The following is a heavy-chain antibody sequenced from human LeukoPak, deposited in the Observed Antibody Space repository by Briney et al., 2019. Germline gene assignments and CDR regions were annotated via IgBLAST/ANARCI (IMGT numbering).Heavy chain of an antibody. CDR3: ASFPHYYGSGSYYSTGNY. Sequence: ASVKVSCKASGYTFTSYDINWVRQATGQGLEWMGWMNPNSGNTGYAQKFQGRVTMTRNTSISTAYMELSSLRSKDTAVYYCASFPHYYGSGSYYSTGNYWGQGTLVTVSS. CDR2: MNPNSGNT. D-gene: IGHD3-10*01. CDR1: GYTFTSYD. V-gene: IGHV1-8*01. J-gene: IGHJ4*02.